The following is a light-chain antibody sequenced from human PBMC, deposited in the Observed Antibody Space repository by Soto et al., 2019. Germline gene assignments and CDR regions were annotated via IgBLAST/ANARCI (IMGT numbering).Light chain of an antibody. CDR1: QSVSSSY. Sequence: EIVLTQSPGTLSLSPGERATLSCRASQSVSSSYLAWYQQKPGQAPRLLIYGASSRATGIPDRFSGSGSGTDFSLTISRLEPEDFAVYYCQQYGSLVPGLTFGGGTKVDIK. V-gene: IGKV3-20*01. J-gene: IGKJ4*01. CDR3: QQYGSLVPGLT. CDR2: GAS.